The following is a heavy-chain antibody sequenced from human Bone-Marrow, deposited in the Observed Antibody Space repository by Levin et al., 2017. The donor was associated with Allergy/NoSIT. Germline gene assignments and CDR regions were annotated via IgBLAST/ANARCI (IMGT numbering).Heavy chain of an antibody. D-gene: IGHD6-13*01. CDR2: IYAGTTT. J-gene: IGHJ4*02. V-gene: IGHV3-53*01. CDR1: GFPVNTNY. CDR3: TRDGGAAASD. Sequence: GASVKVSCVASGFPVNTNYMSWVRQAPGKGLEYVSIIYAGTTTYYADSVRGRFTISVDSFANTVFLQMSRLRADDTAMYYCTRDGGAAASDWGRGTLVAVSS.